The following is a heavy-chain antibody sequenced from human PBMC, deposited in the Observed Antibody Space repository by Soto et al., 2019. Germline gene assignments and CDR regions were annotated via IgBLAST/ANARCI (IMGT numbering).Heavy chain of an antibody. D-gene: IGHD2-15*01. CDR1: GGTFSSYA. V-gene: IGHV1-69*13. CDR3: ARVEGYCSGGSCYLSWFDP. Sequence: SVKFSCKASGGTFSSYAISWVRQAPGQGLEWMGGIIPIFGTANYAQKFQGRVTITADESTSTAYMELSSLRSEDTAVYYCARVEGYCSGGSCYLSWFDPWGQGTLVTVSS. J-gene: IGHJ5*02. CDR2: IIPIFGTA.